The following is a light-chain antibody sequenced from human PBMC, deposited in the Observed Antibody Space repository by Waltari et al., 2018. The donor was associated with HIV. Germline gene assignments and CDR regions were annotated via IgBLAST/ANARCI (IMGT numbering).Light chain of an antibody. CDR2: GAS. J-gene: IGKJ2*01. CDR3: QQYDSSPYT. CDR1: QSVTGAF. Sequence: ELVLTQSPGTLSLSPGDRATLSCRASQSVTGAFLAWYQQKRGQAPRLLIYGASSRATGIPDRFSGGGSGTDFTLTISRLEPEDFAVYYCQQYDSSPYTFGQGTKLEIK. V-gene: IGKV3-20*01.